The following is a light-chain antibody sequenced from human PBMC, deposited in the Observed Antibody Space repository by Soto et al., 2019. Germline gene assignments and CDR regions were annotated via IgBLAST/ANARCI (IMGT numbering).Light chain of an antibody. V-gene: IGLV2-14*01. Sequence: QSALTQPASVSGSPGQSNTISCTGTSSDVGGYNYVSWYQQHPGKAPKFMIYDVSNRPSGVSTRFSGSKSGSTASLTISGLQAEDEADYYCNSYTTSNTRQIVFGTGTKLTV. CDR2: DVS. J-gene: IGLJ1*01. CDR3: NSYTTSNTRQIV. CDR1: SSDVGGYNY.